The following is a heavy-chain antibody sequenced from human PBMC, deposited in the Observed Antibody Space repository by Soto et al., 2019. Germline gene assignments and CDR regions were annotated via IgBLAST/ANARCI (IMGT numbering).Heavy chain of an antibody. J-gene: IGHJ6*02. D-gene: IGHD5-18*01. CDR3: AREADTRTPHYYSDMDV. Sequence: SSETLSLTCAVSCGSISSGGYSWSLIRQPPGKGLEWIGYIYHSGSTNYTPSLTSRVTISVDTSKNHYSLKLSSVTAADTPVYYCAREADTRTPHYYSDMDVWGQGTTVTVSS. CDR1: CGSISSGGYS. CDR2: IYHSGST. V-gene: IGHV4-30-2*01.